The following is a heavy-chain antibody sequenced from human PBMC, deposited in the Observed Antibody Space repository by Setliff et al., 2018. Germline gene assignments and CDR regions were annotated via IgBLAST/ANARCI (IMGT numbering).Heavy chain of an antibody. CDR1: GGSISSGPYY. Sequence: PSETLSLTCTVSGGSISSGPYYWNWFRQPAGKGLEWIGRLYSSGSTNYNPSIKSRVTISVDTSKNQFSLKLSSVTAADTAVYYCASTDWGWGYYFDYWGQGTLVTVSS. CDR2: LYSSGST. J-gene: IGHJ4*02. CDR3: ASTDWGWGYYFDY. D-gene: IGHD7-27*01. V-gene: IGHV4-61*02.